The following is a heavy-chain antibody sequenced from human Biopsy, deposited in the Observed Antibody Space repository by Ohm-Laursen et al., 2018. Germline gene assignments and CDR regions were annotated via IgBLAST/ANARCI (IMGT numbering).Heavy chain of an antibody. CDR2: FHPEDGET. Sequence: SVKVSCKVSGYALSELSIHWVRQAPGKGLEWMGGFHPEDGETIYAQKFQGRVTMTDDSSTDTAHMELSSLRSEDTAVYYCTTSYNSGWYYFDSWGQGTLVTVSS. V-gene: IGHV1-24*01. CDR1: GYALSELS. CDR3: TTSYNSGWYYFDS. J-gene: IGHJ4*02. D-gene: IGHD6-19*01.